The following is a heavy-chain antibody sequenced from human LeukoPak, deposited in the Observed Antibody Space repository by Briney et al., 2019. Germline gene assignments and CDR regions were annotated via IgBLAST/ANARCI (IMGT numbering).Heavy chain of an antibody. V-gene: IGHV1-2*02. J-gene: IGHJ4*02. CDR2: INPNTGAT. D-gene: IGHD6-19*01. CDR3: ARDRVGSGWPRPWYFEF. CDR1: GYTFTGYY. Sequence: GASVKVSCKPSGYTFTGYYLHWVRQALRQGLEWMGWINPNTGATIYAEKFQGRVTMTRDTSIDTAYMEMRSLRSDDTAVYYCARDRVGSGWPRPWYFEFWGQRTLITVSS.